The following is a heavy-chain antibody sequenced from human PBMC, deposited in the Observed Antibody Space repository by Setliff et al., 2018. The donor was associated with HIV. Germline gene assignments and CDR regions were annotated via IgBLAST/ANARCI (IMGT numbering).Heavy chain of an antibody. Sequence: GGSLRLSCAASGFTFSTYGMSWVRQAPGKGLEWVSVISGSGGITYYADSVKGRFTISRDNSKNTLYLQMNSLRAEDTAVYYCAKMGSPVGPDADRHTWYFDLWGRGTLVTVSS. CDR1: GFTFSTYG. J-gene: IGHJ2*01. D-gene: IGHD2-8*01. CDR2: ISGSGGIT. CDR3: AKMGSPVGPDADRHTWYFDL. V-gene: IGHV3-23*01.